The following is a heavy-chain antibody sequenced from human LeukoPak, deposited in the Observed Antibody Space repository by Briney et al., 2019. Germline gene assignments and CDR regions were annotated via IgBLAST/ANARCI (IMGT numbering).Heavy chain of an antibody. D-gene: IGHD2-21*02. J-gene: IGHJ3*02. CDR1: GYTLTGYY. CDR2: INPNSGGT. V-gene: IGHV1-2*02. Sequence: ASVKVSCKASGYTLTGYYMQWVRQAPGQGLEWMGWINPNSGGTNCAQKFQGRVTMTRDTSINKAYMELSRLRSDDTALYYCARALQVEVTSIPYLGIWGQGTMVTVSS. CDR3: ARALQVEVTSIPYLGI.